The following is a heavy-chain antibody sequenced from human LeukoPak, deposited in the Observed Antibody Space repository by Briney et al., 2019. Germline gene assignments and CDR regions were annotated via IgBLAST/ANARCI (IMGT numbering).Heavy chain of an antibody. CDR1: GFTFRNYW. D-gene: IGHD2-21*02. V-gene: IGHV3-7*01. J-gene: IGHJ4*02. CDR3: ARDGDLNTNFDY. Sequence: PGGSLRLSCAASGFTFRNYWMGCVRQAPGKGLEWVANTKPDGSAEYYADSVRGRFTTSRDNANNFLYLQMNSLRAEDTAVYYCARDGDLNTNFDYWGQGTLVTVSS. CDR2: TKPDGSAE.